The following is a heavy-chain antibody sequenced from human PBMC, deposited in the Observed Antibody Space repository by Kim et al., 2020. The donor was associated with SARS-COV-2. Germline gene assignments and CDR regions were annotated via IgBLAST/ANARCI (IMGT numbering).Heavy chain of an antibody. CDR3: ARTYSAVVLDF. CDR2: TT. D-gene: IGHD2-15*01. J-gene: IGHJ4*02. Sequence: TTDYAASVKGRFTISRDDSKSIAYLQMNSLKTEDTAVYYCARTYSAVVLDFWGQGTLVTVSS. V-gene: IGHV3-49*02.